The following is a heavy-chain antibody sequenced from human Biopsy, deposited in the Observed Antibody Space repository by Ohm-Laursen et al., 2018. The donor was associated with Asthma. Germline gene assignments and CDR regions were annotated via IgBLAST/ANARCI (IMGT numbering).Heavy chain of an antibody. D-gene: IGHD3-3*01. CDR2: IWYDGSNK. V-gene: IGHV3-33*01. J-gene: IGHJ6*02. CDR3: ARSIYDFWSGYYGMDV. Sequence: SLRLSCAASGFTFSSYGMHWVRQAPGKGLEWVAVIWYDGSNKYYADSEKGRFTISRDNSKNTLYLQMNSLRAEDTAVYYCARSIYDFWSGYYGMDVWGQGTTVTVSS. CDR1: GFTFSSYG.